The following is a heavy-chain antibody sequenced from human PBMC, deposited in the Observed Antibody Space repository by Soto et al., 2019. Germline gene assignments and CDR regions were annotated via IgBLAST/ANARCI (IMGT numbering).Heavy chain of an antibody. CDR1: GFSLSNNG. V-gene: IGHV3-30*18. CDR3: AKGGSGNYLTYYYYYGMDV. CDR2: ISYDGNNK. D-gene: IGHD1-26*01. Sequence: GGFLRLSFAASGFSLSNNGMHWVRQAPGKGLEWVAVISYDGNNKYYADSVKGRFTISRNNSKNTVYLEMNNLRAEDTAMYYCAKGGSGNYLTYYYYYGMDVWGQGTTVTVSS. J-gene: IGHJ6*02.